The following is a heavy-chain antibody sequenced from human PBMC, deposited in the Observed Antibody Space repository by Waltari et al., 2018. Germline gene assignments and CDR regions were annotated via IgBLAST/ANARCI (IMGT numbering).Heavy chain of an antibody. CDR2: MNPNSGNT. D-gene: IGHD4-17*01. CDR1: GYTFTSYD. V-gene: IGHV1-8*03. Sequence: QVQLVQSGAEVKKPGASVKVSCKASGYTFTSYDINWVRQATGQGLEWMGWMNPNSGNTGYAQKFQGRVTITRNTSISTAYMELSSLRSEDTAVYYCARNLDYRSYYYYGMDVWGQGTTVTVSS. J-gene: IGHJ6*02. CDR3: ARNLDYRSYYYYGMDV.